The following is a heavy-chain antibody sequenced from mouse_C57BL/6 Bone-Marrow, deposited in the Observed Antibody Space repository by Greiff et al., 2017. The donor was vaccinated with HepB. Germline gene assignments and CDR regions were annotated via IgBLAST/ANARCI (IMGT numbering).Heavy chain of an antibody. D-gene: IGHD3-2*02. J-gene: IGHJ3*01. CDR2: IYPRSGNT. Sequence: QVQLQQSGAELARPGASVKLSCKASGYTFTSYGISWVKQRTGQGLEWIGEIYPRSGNTYYNEKFKGKATLTADKSSSTAYMELRSLTSDDSAVYFCARSRGNSSGYVPFAYWGQGTLVTVSA. CDR1: GYTFTSYG. V-gene: IGHV1-81*01. CDR3: ARSRGNSSGYVPFAY.